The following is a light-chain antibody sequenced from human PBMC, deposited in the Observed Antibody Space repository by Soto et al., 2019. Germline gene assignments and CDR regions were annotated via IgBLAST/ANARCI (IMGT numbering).Light chain of an antibody. CDR1: QDIGHS. V-gene: IGKV1-27*01. CDR3: QQSYSTPLT. J-gene: IGKJ4*01. CDR2: GAS. Sequence: QVAHSPSSLCVCVWDRVTVAFRASQDIGHSLAWYQQKSGKPIQLLIYGASTLHSGVPSRFSGSGSGTDFTLTISSLLPEDFATYYCQQSYSTPLTFGGGTKVDI.